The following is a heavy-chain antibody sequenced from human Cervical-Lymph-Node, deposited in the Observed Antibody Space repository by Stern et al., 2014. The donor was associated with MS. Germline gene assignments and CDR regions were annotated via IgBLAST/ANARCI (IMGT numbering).Heavy chain of an antibody. D-gene: IGHD4-17*01. CDR2: VCGSDSTT. CDR3: AKDRGGLVDTGTLDC. J-gene: IGHJ4*02. V-gene: IGHV3-23*04. Sequence: VQLGQSGGGLVQPGGSLRLSCAGSESNFGYHAMSWVRPAPGKGLEWVSGVCGSDSTTHDADSVKGRFTISRDNSKNTLYLQMNSLRADDTAVYYCAKDRGGLVDTGTLDCWGQGTLVSVSS. CDR1: ESNFGYHA.